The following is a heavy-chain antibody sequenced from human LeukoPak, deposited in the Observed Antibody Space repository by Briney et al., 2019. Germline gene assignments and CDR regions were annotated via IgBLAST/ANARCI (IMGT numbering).Heavy chain of an antibody. CDR3: ARRLTSSSWFYGMDV. CDR2: IHNSGST. J-gene: IGHJ6*02. CDR1: GGSLSRYY. Sequence: SQTLSLTCTVSGGSLSRYYWSWIRQPPGKGLARIGWLGYIHNSGSTSYSPSLRSRVRISVHTSKNQISLMLNSVTAADTAVYFCARRLTSSSWFYGMDVWGQGTTVTVSS. V-gene: IGHV4-4*09. D-gene: IGHD6-13*01.